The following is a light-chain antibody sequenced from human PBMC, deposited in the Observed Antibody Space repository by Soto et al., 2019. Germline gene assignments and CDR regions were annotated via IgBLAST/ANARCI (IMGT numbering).Light chain of an antibody. J-gene: IGKJ1*01. Sequence: EIVMTQTPATLPVSPGQIATPACRDSQSVSSNLAWYQQKPGQAPRLLIYGASTRAAGIPDRFSGSGSGTEFTLTISGLQSDDFAVYDCQQFNYWPPWTFSQGTKVDIK. V-gene: IGKV3-15*01. CDR3: QQFNYWPPWT. CDR2: GAS. CDR1: QSVSSN.